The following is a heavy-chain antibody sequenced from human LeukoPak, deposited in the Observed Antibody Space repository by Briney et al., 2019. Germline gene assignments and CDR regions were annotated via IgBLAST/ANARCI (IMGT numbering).Heavy chain of an antibody. Sequence: VASVKVSCKASGYTFTGYYMHWVRQAPGQGLGWMGWINPNSGGTNYAQKFQGRVTMTRDTSISTAYMELSRLRSDDTAVYYCARGTPSSGWLYWFDPWGQGTLVTVSS. CDR2: INPNSGGT. CDR3: ARGTPSSGWLYWFDP. V-gene: IGHV1-2*02. J-gene: IGHJ5*02. CDR1: GYTFTGYY. D-gene: IGHD6-19*01.